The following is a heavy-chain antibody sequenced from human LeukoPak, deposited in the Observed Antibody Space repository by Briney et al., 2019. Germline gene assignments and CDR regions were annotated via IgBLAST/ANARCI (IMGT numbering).Heavy chain of an antibody. D-gene: IGHD2-2*01. CDR1: GFTVSSNY. CDR2: LYSGGNT. V-gene: IGHV3-53*01. J-gene: IGHJ4*02. Sequence: GGSLRLSCAASGFTVSSNYMSWVRQAPGKGLEWVSVLYSGGNTDYADSVKGRFTISRDNSKNTLYLQMDSLRAEDTAVYYCAKTYLAELDYWGQGTLVTVSS. CDR3: AKTYLAELDY.